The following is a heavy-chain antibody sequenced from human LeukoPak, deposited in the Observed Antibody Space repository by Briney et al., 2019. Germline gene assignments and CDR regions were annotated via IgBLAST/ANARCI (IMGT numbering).Heavy chain of an antibody. Sequence: GESLKISCKVSGYKFTSYWINWARQMPGRGLEWMERIDPSDSYTMYSPSFQGHVTISADKSISTACLRWSSLKASDSAMYYCARVLGYSYGWNYWGQGTLVTVSS. J-gene: IGHJ4*02. CDR3: ARVLGYSYGWNY. CDR2: IDPSDSYT. D-gene: IGHD5-18*01. CDR1: GYKFTSYW. V-gene: IGHV5-10-1*01.